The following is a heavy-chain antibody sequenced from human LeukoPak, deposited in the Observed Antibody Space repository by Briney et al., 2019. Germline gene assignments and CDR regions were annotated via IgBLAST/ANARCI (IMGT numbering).Heavy chain of an antibody. CDR2: ISGSGGST. Sequence: GGSLRLSCAASGFTFSTYSMNWVRQAPGKGLEWVSTISGSGGSTYYADSVKGRFTISRDNSKNTLFLQMNTLRAEDTAVYFCAKDSGYGDYASWGQGTLVTVSS. D-gene: IGHD4-17*01. V-gene: IGHV3-23*01. CDR1: GFTFSTYS. CDR3: AKDSGYGDYAS. J-gene: IGHJ5*02.